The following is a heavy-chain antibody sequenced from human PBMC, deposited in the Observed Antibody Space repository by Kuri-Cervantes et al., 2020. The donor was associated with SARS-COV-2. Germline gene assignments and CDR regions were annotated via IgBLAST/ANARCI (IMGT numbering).Heavy chain of an antibody. D-gene: IGHD4-17*01. CDR1: GGTFSSYA. J-gene: IGHJ6*02. Sequence: SVKVSCKASGGTFSSYAISWVRQAPGQGLEWMGGIIPIFGTANYAQKFQGRVTITADESTSTACMELSSLRSEDTAVYYCARVEEYGDSYYYYYGMDVWGQGTTVTVSS. CDR2: IIPIFGTA. CDR3: ARVEEYGDSYYYYYGMDV. V-gene: IGHV1-69*13.